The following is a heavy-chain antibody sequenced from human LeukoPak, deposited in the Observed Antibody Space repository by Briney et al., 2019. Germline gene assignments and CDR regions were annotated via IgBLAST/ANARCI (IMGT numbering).Heavy chain of an antibody. Sequence: GGSLRFSCAATVLPLSKHLKNGVRQAPGKRLEWVGFIRSKTYGGTADYAASVEGMFTISRDDSNNIAYLQMKSLKTKDTALYYCTQRLEGFTAYYFFWGQGTLVTVSS. CDR3: TQRLEGFTAYYFF. J-gene: IGHJ4*02. V-gene: IGHV3-49*02. CDR1: VLPLSKHL. D-gene: IGHD1-26*01. CDR2: IRSKTYGGTA.